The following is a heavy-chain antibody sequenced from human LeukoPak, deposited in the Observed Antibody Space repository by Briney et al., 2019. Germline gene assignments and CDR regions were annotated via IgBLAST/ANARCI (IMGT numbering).Heavy chain of an antibody. CDR1: GFTFSSYA. J-gene: IGHJ4*02. D-gene: IGHD3-3*01. V-gene: IGHV3-23*01. CDR3: AEDGRDDFWSGYSNFFDY. Sequence: TGGSLRLSCAASGFTFSSYAMSWARQAPGKGLEWVSAISGSGGSTYYADSVKGWFTISRDNSKNTLYLQMNSLRAEDTAVYYCAEDGRDDFWSGYSNFFDYWGQGTLVTVSS. CDR2: ISGSGGST.